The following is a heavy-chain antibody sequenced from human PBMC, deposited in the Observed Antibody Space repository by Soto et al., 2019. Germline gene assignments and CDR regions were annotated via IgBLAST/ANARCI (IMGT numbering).Heavy chain of an antibody. Sequence: SVTMSVTCPVADGSISSSSYYWGWIRQPPGKGLEWIGSIYYSGSTYYNPSLKSRVTISVDTSKNQFSLKLSSVTAADTAVYYCASPKIAFYNWFDPWGQGTLVTVSS. V-gene: IGHV4-39*01. CDR3: ASPKIAFYNWFDP. CDR2: IYYSGST. CDR1: DGSISSSSYY. D-gene: IGHD3-3*02. J-gene: IGHJ5*02.